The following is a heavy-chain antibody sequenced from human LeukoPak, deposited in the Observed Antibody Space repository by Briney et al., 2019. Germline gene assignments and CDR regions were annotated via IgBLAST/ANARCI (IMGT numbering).Heavy chain of an antibody. CDR2: INPSGGST. V-gene: IGHV1-46*01. Sequence: ASVKVSCKASGYTFTSYYMHWVRQAPGQGLEWMGIINPSGGSTSYAQKFQGRVTMTRDMSASTVYMELSSLRSEDTAVYYCARMQRRITMIHDAFDIWGQGTMVTVSS. D-gene: IGHD3-22*01. J-gene: IGHJ3*02. CDR1: GYTFTSYY. CDR3: ARMQRRITMIHDAFDI.